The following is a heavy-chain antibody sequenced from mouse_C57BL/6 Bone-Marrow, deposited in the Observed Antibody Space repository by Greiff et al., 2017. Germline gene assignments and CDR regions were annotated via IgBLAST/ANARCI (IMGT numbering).Heavy chain of an antibody. D-gene: IGHD2-3*01. CDR2: IDPSDSYT. CDR1: GYTFTSYW. CDR3: AREAVDGYYPLNYFDY. J-gene: IGHJ2*01. V-gene: IGHV1-69*01. Sequence: QVQLQQPGAELVMPGASVKLSCKASGYTFTSYWMHWVKQRPGQGLEWIGEIDPSDSYTNYNQKFKGKAPLTVDKSSSTAYMQLSSLTSEDSAVYYCAREAVDGYYPLNYFDYGGQGTTLTVSS.